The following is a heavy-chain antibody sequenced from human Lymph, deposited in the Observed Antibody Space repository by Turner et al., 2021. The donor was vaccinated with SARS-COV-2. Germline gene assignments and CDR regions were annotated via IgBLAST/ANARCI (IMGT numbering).Heavy chain of an antibody. V-gene: IGHV3-9*01. CDR1: GFTFDDYA. J-gene: IGHJ4*02. CDR3: AKDLDGTYYSSFDY. Sequence: EVQLVESGGGLVQPGRSLRLSCAASGFTFDDYAMHWVRQAPGKGLEWVSGINWSGGSIDDADSVKGRFTISRDNPKNSLYLQMNSLRAEDTAFYYCAKDLDGTYYSSFDYWGQGTLVTVSS. CDR2: INWSGGSI. D-gene: IGHD1-26*01.